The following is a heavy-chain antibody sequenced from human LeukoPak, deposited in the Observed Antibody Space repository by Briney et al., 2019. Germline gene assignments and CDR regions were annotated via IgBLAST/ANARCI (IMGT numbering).Heavy chain of an antibody. CDR3: ARGFPYCGGDCYRY. J-gene: IGHJ4*02. CDR1: GGSISSGGYY. V-gene: IGHV4-31*03. D-gene: IGHD2-21*02. CDR2: IYYSGST. Sequence: SQTLSLTCTVSGGSISSGGYYWSWIRQHPGKGLEWIGYIYYSGSTYYNPSLKSRVTTSVDTSKNQFSLKLSSVTAADTAVYYSARGFPYCGGDCYRYWGQGTLVTVSS.